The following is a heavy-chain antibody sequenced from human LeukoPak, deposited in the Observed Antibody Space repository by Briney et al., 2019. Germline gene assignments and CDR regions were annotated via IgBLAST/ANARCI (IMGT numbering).Heavy chain of an antibody. D-gene: IGHD4-23*01. J-gene: IGHJ4*02. CDR2: ISYDGSNK. V-gene: IGHV3-30*04. CDR1: GFTFSSYA. CDR3: ARDLSPYGGNPSFDY. Sequence: GGSLRLSCAASGFTFSSYAMHWVRQAPGKGLEWVAVISYDGSNKYYADSVKGRFTISRDNSKNTLYLQMNSLRAEDTAVYYCARDLSPYGGNPSFDYWGQGTLVTVSS.